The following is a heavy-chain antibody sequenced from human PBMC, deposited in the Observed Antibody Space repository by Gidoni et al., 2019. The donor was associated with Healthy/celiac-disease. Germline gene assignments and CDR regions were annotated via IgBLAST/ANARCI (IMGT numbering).Heavy chain of an antibody. J-gene: IGHJ6*02. CDR1: GGTFSSYA. V-gene: IGHV1-69*06. D-gene: IGHD4-17*01. Sequence: QVQLVQSGAEVKKPGSSVKVSCKASGGTFSSYAISWGRQAPGQGLEWMGGIIPIFGTANYAQKFQGRVTITADKSTSTAYMELSSLRSEDTAVYYCARDWGRMTTGTTNYYYYGMDVWGQGTTVTVSS. CDR3: ARDWGRMTTGTTNYYYYGMDV. CDR2: IIPIFGTA.